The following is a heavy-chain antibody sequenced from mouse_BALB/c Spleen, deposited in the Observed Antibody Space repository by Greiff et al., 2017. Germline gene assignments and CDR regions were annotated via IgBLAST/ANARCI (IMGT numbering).Heavy chain of an antibody. J-gene: IGHJ3*01. CDR1: GYTFTSYV. CDR3: ARSPYGNYEGFAY. Sequence: EVQRVESGPELVKPGASVKMSCKASGYTFTSYVMHWVKQKPGQGLEWIGYINPYNDGTKYNEKFKGKATLTSDKSSSTAYMELSSLTSEDSAVYYCARSPYGNYEGFAYWGQGTLVTVSA. D-gene: IGHD2-1*01. CDR2: INPYNDGT. V-gene: IGHV1-14*01.